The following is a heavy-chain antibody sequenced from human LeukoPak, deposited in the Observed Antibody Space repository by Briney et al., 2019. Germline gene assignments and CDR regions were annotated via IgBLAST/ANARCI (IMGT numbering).Heavy chain of an antibody. CDR3: TTDPIGY. V-gene: IGHV3-23*01. CDR1: GFTFSDYN. Sequence: GGSLRLSCAASGFTFSDYNMNWVRQAPGKGLEWVSAISGSGGSTYYADSVKGRFTISRDNSKNTLYLQMNSLKTEDTAVYYCTTDPIGYWGQGTLVTVSS. J-gene: IGHJ4*02. CDR2: ISGSGGST.